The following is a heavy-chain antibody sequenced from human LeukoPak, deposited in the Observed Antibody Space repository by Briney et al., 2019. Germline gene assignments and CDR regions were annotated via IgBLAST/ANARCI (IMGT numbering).Heavy chain of an antibody. Sequence: GGSLRLSCAASGFTFSDYYMNWIRQAPGKGLEWVSYISSSSSHTKYADSVKGRFTISRDNAKKSLYLQMNSLRAEDTALYYCARGSTMVSDYWGQGTLVTVSS. CDR3: ARGSTMVSDY. D-gene: IGHD3-10*01. J-gene: IGHJ4*02. V-gene: IGHV3-11*05. CDR2: ISSSSSHT. CDR1: GFTFSDYY.